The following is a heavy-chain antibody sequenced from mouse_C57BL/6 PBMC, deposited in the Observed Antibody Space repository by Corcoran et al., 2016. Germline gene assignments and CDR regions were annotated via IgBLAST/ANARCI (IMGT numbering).Heavy chain of an antibody. CDR2: INPNNGGT. V-gene: IGHV1-18*01. D-gene: IGHD3-2*02. CDR1: GYTFTDYN. J-gene: IGHJ2*01. Sequence: EVQLQQSGPELVKPGASVKIPCKASGYTFTDYNMDWVKQSHGKSLEWIGDINPNNGGTIYNQKFKGKATLTVDKSSSTAYMELRSLTSEDTAVYDCARRTAQGLFDYWGQGTTLTVSS. CDR3: ARRTAQGLFDY.